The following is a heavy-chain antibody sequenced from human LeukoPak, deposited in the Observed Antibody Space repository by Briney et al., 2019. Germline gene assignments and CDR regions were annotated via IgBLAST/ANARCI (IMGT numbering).Heavy chain of an antibody. CDR3: ARDDPADDDFWSGYRIDY. V-gene: IGHV1-18*01. CDR2: ISAYNGNT. D-gene: IGHD3-3*01. CDR1: GYTFTSYG. J-gene: IGHJ4*02. Sequence: ASVKVSCKASGYTFTSYGISWVRQAPGQGLEWMGWISAYNGNTNYAQKLQGRVTMTTDTSTSTAYMELRSLRSDDTAVYYCARDDPADDDFWSGYRIDYWGQGTLVTVSS.